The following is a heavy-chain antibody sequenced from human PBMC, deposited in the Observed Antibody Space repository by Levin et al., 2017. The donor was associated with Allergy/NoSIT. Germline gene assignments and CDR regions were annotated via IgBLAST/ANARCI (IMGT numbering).Heavy chain of an antibody. J-gene: IGHJ4*02. CDR1: GFTFSSYA. CDR3: AKALSSGRSLWFGELLSFDY. V-gene: IGHV3-23*01. D-gene: IGHD3-10*01. Sequence: GGSLRLSCAASGFTFSSYAMSWVRQAPGKGLEWVSAISGSGGSTYYADSVKGRFTISRDNSKNTLYLQMNSLRAEDTAVYYCAKALSSGRSLWFGELLSFDYWGQGTLVTVSS. CDR2: ISGSGGST.